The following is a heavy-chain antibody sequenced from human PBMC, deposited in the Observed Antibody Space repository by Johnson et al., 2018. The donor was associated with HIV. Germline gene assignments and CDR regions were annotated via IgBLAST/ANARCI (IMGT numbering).Heavy chain of an antibody. CDR1: GFTVSSNY. V-gene: IGHV3-13*01. J-gene: IGHJ3*02. D-gene: IGHD3-10*01. Sequence: VQLVESGGGLVQPGGSLRLSCAASGFTVSSNYMSWVRQATGKGLDWVSVIGTAGDTYYLGSVKGRFTISRENAKNSLYLQMNSLRAGDTAVYYCARAGRWSGDTFDIWGQGTMVTVSS. CDR3: ARAGRWSGDTFDI. CDR2: IGTAGDT.